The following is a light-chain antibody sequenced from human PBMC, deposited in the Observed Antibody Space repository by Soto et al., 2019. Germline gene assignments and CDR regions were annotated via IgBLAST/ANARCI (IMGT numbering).Light chain of an antibody. CDR1: QSVSSY. CDR2: GAS. J-gene: IGKJ1*01. Sequence: EIVLKQSPATLSLYPGERATLSCRASQSVSSYLAWYQQKPGQAPRLLIYGASTRATGIPARFSGSGSGTEFTLTISSLQSEDFAVYYCQQYNNWPPWTFGHGTKVDIK. V-gene: IGKV3-15*01. CDR3: QQYNNWPPWT.